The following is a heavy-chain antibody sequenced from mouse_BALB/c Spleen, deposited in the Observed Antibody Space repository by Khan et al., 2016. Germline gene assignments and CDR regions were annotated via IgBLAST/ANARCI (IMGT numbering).Heavy chain of an antibody. CDR3: AGYYGHCLDY. Sequence: EVQLQESGPSLVKPSQTLSLTCSVTGDSITSGYWNWFRQFPGNKLEYMGYISYNGSTYYNPSLNSRISTTREPSTSQYSLLLNSVTTEDTATYSCAGYYGHCLDYWGQGTTLTVSS. D-gene: IGHD1-1*02. CDR2: ISYNGST. V-gene: IGHV3-8*02. J-gene: IGHJ2*01. CDR1: GDSITSGY.